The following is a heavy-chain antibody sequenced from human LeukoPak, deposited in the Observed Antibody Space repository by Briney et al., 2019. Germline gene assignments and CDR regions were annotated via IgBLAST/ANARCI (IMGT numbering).Heavy chain of an antibody. J-gene: IGHJ4*02. CDR3: AKTWRSSSWQGDFDC. Sequence: AGYLRLSCAASGCTFSSYAMSWVRQAPGKGLEWVSTISGSGGSTYYADSVKGRFTISRDNSKNTLSLQMSSLRAEDTAVYYCAKTWRSSSWQGDFDCWGQGTLVTVSS. D-gene: IGHD6-13*01. CDR2: ISGSGGST. CDR1: GCTFSSYA. V-gene: IGHV3-23*01.